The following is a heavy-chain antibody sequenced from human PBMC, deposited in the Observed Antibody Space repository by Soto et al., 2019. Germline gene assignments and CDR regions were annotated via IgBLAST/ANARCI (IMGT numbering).Heavy chain of an antibody. J-gene: IGHJ5*02. CDR1: GDSISSVNW. V-gene: IGHV4-4*02. Sequence: QVHLQESGPGLVKPSETLSLTCGVSGDSISSVNWWSWVRQSPGKGLEWIGEVYHRESTNYHPSLKRRVTLSVDKSKNQFSLQLTSVTAADTAVDYCATFAGFFTISPFDAWGQGILVTVSS. CDR3: ATFAGFFTISPFDA. D-gene: IGHD2-8*01. CDR2: VYHREST.